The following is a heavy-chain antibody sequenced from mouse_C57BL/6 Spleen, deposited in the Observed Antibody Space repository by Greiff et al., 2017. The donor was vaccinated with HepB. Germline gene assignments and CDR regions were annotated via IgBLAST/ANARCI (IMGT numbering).Heavy chain of an antibody. CDR3: AREVARDFDY. D-gene: IGHD1-1*02. J-gene: IGHJ2*01. Sequence: QVQLQQPGAELVKPGASVKLSCKASGYTFTSYWMQWVKQRPGQGLEWIGEIDPSDSYTNYNQKFKGKATLTVDTSSSTAYMQLSSLTSEDSAVYYCAREVARDFDYWGQGTTLTVSS. V-gene: IGHV1-50*01. CDR1: GYTFTSYW. CDR2: IDPSDSYT.